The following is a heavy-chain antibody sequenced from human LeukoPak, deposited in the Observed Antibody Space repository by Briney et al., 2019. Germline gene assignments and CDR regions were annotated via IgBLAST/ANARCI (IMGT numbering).Heavy chain of an antibody. CDR3: ARAFGLTWPSYFDY. V-gene: IGHV3-48*03. CDR1: GFTFSSYE. CDR2: ISSSGSTI. D-gene: IGHD3-10*01. J-gene: IGHJ4*02. Sequence: GGSLRLSCAASGFTFSSYEMNWVRQAPGKGLEWVSYISSSGSTIYYADSVKGRFTISRDNARKSLYLQMNSLRAEDTAVYYCARAFGLTWPSYFDYWGQGILVTVSS.